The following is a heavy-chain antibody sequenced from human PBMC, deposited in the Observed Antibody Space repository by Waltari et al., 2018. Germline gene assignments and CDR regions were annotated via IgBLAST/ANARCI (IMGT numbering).Heavy chain of an antibody. CDR1: GYSISSGYY. CDR2: IYHSGST. V-gene: IGHV4-38-2*01. CDR3: ARHRGLSSRSLAAPPGGGYWYFDL. J-gene: IGHJ2*01. D-gene: IGHD6-6*01. Sequence: QVQLQESGPGLVKPSETLSLTCAVSGYSISSGYYWGWIRQPPGKGLEWIGSIYHSGSTSSTPSLKRRVTISVDTSKNQFSLKLSSVTAADTAVYYCARHRGLSSRSLAAPPGGGYWYFDLWGRGTLVTVSS.